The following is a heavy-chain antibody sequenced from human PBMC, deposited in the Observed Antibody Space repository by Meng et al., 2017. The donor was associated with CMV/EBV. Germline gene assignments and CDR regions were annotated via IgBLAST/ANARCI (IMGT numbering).Heavy chain of an antibody. J-gene: IGHJ6*02. V-gene: IGHV1-8*01. D-gene: IGHD2/OR15-2a*01. Sequence: ASVKVSCKASGYTFTSYDINWVRQATGQGLEWMGWMNPNSGNTGYAQKFQGRVTMTRDTSTSTAYMELSSLRSEDTAVYYCARVSGGAYGMDVWGQGTTVTVSS. CDR2: MNPNSGNT. CDR1: GYTFTSYD. CDR3: ARVSGGAYGMDV.